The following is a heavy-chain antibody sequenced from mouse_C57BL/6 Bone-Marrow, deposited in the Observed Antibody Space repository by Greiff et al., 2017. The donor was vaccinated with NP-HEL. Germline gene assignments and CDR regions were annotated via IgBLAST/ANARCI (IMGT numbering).Heavy chain of an antibody. Sequence: QVQLQQPGAELVMPGASVKLSCKASGYTFTRYWMPWVKQRPGQGLAWIGEIAPSDSYTNYNQKFKGKSTLTVDKSSSTAYMQLSILTSEDSAVYYCAREDYGSNWYFEVWGTGTTVTVSS. CDR1: GYTFTRYW. V-gene: IGHV1-69*01. J-gene: IGHJ1*03. CDR2: IAPSDSYT. CDR3: AREDYGSNWYFEV. D-gene: IGHD1-1*01.